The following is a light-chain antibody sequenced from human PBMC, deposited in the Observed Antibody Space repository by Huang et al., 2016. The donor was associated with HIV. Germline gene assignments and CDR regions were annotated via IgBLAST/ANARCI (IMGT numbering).Light chain of an antibody. V-gene: IGKV1-39*01. J-gene: IGKJ1*01. CDR2: SGN. Sequence: DIQMTQSPSSLSASVGDRVTITCRASRWLGFHLNWCRQKPGKAPEPLIYSGNGRHSWVPSRFSGTGSGTDFTLTISSLLPEDSATYYCQEGETPRTFGQGTRVEI. CDR1: RWLGFH. CDR3: QEGETPRT.